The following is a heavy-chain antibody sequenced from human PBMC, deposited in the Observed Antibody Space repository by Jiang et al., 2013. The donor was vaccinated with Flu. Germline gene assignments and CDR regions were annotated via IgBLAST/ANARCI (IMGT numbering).Heavy chain of an antibody. CDR1: GYSFTTYA. V-gene: IGHV7-4-1*02. D-gene: IGHD1-7*01. J-gene: IGHJ5*02. CDR2: INTNTGNP. CDR3: ARDLLKLELYRPGRFDP. Sequence: QSGSELKKPGASVKVSCKASGYSFTTYAISWVRQAPGQGLEWMGWINTNTGNPTYVQGFIGRFVFSLDTSVSTAYLQISSLKAEDTAVYYCARDLLKLELYRPGRFDPWGQGTLVTVSS.